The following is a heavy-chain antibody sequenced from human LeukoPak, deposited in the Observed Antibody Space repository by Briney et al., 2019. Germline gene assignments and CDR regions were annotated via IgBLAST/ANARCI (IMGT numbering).Heavy chain of an antibody. CDR3: AREDMVQGAFDI. J-gene: IGHJ3*02. Sequence: QSGGSLRLSCAASGFTFSSYWMHWVRQAPGKGLVWVSRINSDGSSTSYADSVKGRFTISRDNAKNSLYLQMNSLRAEDTAVYYCAREDMVQGAFDIWGQGTMVTVSS. D-gene: IGHD3-10*01. CDR1: GFTFSSYW. V-gene: IGHV3-74*01. CDR2: INSDGSST.